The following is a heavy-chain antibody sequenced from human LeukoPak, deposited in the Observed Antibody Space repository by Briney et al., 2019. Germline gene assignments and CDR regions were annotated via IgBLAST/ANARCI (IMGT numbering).Heavy chain of an antibody. Sequence: SETLSLTCTVSGGSISSSSYYWGWIRQPPGKGLEWIGSIYYSGSTYYNPSLWSRLTISVDTSKNQFSLKLGSVTAADTAVYYCARNVPSPSHHFDIWGQGTMVTVSS. V-gene: IGHV4-39*01. J-gene: IGHJ3*02. CDR2: IYYSGST. CDR1: GGSISSSSYY. CDR3: ARNVPSPSHHFDI. D-gene: IGHD1-1*01.